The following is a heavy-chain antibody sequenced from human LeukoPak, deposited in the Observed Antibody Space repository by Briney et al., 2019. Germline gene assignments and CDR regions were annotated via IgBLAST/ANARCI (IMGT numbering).Heavy chain of an antibody. CDR2: INHDGSDT. Sequence: GGSLRLSCAASGFTFKLYWMHWVRQVPGRGPVWVSRINHDGSDTIYADSVRGRFTISRDDAKNTLYLQMNNLRAEDTAVYYCVRGGPSAWSWGQGTLVTVSS. CDR3: VRGGPSAWS. J-gene: IGHJ5*02. V-gene: IGHV3-74*01. CDR1: GFTFKLYW. D-gene: IGHD2-15*01.